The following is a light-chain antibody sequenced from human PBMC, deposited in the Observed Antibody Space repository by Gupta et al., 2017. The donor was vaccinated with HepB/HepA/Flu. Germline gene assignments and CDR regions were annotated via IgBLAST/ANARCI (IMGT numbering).Light chain of an antibody. V-gene: IGKV1-5*03. CDR2: KAS. Sequence: DIQMTQSPSTLSASVGDRVTITCRASQSISTWLAWYQQKPGKAPKVLIYKASRLEGGVPSRFSGSGSGTEFTLTISGLQPDDFATYYCQQYNSYITFGGGTKVEIK. J-gene: IGKJ4*01. CDR1: QSISTW. CDR3: QQYNSYIT.